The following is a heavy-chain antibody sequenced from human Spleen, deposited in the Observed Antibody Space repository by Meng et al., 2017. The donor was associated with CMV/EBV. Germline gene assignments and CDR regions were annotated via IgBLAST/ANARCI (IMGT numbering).Heavy chain of an antibody. CDR3: AREVAFGEPGRFDP. J-gene: IGHJ5*02. Sequence: SETLSLTCTVSGGSISSYYWSWIRQPPGKGLEWIGYIYYSGSTNYNPSLKSRVTMSLESSKNQFSLNLTSVTAADTAVYFCAREVAFGEPGRFDPWGQGTLVTVSS. CDR1: GGSISSYY. V-gene: IGHV4-59*01. CDR2: IYYSGST. D-gene: IGHD3-10*01.